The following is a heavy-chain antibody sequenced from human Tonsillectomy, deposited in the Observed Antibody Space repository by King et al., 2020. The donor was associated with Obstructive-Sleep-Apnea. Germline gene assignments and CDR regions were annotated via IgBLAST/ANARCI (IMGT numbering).Heavy chain of an antibody. CDR1: GGSTNSYY. Sequence: VQLQESGPGLVKPSETLSLTCTVSGGSTNSYYWSWIRLPAGKGIEWIGRIYTSGSTNYNPSLTSRFTLSVDTSKNQFSLKLSSLTAADTAVYYCARDGSVGWFDSWGQGTLVTVSS. CDR2: IYTSGST. V-gene: IGHV4-4*07. J-gene: IGHJ5*01. D-gene: IGHD2-15*01. CDR3: ARDGSVGWFDS.